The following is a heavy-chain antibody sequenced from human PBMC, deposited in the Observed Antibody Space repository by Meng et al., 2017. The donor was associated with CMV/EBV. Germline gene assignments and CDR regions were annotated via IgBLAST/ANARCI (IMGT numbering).Heavy chain of an antibody. CDR2: ISGSGGST. J-gene: IGHJ4*02. CDR3: AKDSQTGTAGY. V-gene: IGHV3-23*01. Sequence: LSLTCAASGFTFSSYAMSWVRQAPGKGLEWVSAISGSGGSTYYADSVKGRFTISRDNSKNTLYLQMNSLRAEGTAVYYCAKDSQTGTAGYWGQGTLVTVSS. CDR1: GFTFSSYA. D-gene: IGHD1-7*01.